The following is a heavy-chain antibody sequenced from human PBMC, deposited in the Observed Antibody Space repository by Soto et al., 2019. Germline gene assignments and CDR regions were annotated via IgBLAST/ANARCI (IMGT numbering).Heavy chain of an antibody. Sequence: PSETLSLTCTVSGASISSSYWSWLRQSPGKGLEWIGHVHHSGNTNYNPSLKSRVTMSVDTSRNQFSVKLRSVTTADTAVYYCARGYHDSNGQSNTSDIWGQGTMVTVSS. CDR1: GASISSSY. CDR2: VHHSGNT. CDR3: ARGYHDSNGQSNTSDI. J-gene: IGHJ3*02. D-gene: IGHD3-22*01. V-gene: IGHV4-59*01.